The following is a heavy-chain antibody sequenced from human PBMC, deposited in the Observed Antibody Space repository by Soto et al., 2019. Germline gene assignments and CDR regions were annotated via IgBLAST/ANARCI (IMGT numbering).Heavy chain of an antibody. CDR2: IKSKTDGGTT. D-gene: IGHD3-10*01. V-gene: IGHV3-15*01. CDR1: GFTFSNAW. Sequence: EVQLVESGGGLVKPGGSIRLSCAASGFTFSNAWMSWVRQAPGKGLEWVGRIKSKTDGGTTDYAAPVKGRFTISRDDSKNTLYLQMNSLKTEDTAVYYCTTNLHYGSGSYSLYWGQGTLVTVSS. J-gene: IGHJ4*02. CDR3: TTNLHYGSGSYSLY.